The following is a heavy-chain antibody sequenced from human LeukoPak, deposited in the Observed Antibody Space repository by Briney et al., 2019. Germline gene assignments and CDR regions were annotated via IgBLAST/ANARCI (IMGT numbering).Heavy chain of an antibody. D-gene: IGHD6-19*01. Sequence: PGGSLRLSCAASGFTFDDYAMNWVRQAPGKGLEWVSYISSSSSTIYYADSVKGRFTISRDNAKNSLYLQMNSLRAEDTAVYYCARDQQWLVRLFDYWGQGTLVTVSS. V-gene: IGHV3-48*01. J-gene: IGHJ4*02. CDR1: GFTFDDYA. CDR3: ARDQQWLVRLFDY. CDR2: ISSSSSTI.